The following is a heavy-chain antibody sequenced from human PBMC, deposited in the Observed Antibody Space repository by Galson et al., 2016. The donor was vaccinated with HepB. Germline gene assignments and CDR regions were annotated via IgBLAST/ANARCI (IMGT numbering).Heavy chain of an antibody. Sequence: TLSLTCTVSGGSISSGDFYWSWIRQPPGKGLEWIGYIGPGGNTYYNPSLNSRFIISVDTSKNQFSLKLTSANAADTALYYCARSTPKYYYGSGGAFDIWGQGTLVTVSS. CDR3: ARSTPKYYYGSGGAFDI. J-gene: IGHJ3*02. V-gene: IGHV4-30-4*01. D-gene: IGHD3-10*01. CDR1: GGSISSGDFY. CDR2: IGPGGNT.